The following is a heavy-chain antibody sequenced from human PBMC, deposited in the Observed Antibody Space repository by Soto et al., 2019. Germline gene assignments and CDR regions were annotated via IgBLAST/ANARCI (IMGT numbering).Heavy chain of an antibody. D-gene: IGHD4-17*01. CDR1: GFTFSSYW. V-gene: IGHV3-74*01. Sequence: EVQLVESGGGLVQPGGSLRLSCAASGFTFSSYWMHWVRQAPGKGLVWVSRISSDGGSTSYADFVKGRFTISRDNAKNTRHLQVTSLRAEATAVYYCARPEAVNYGTFDYWGQGTLVTVSS. CDR3: ARPEAVNYGTFDY. CDR2: ISSDGGST. J-gene: IGHJ4*02.